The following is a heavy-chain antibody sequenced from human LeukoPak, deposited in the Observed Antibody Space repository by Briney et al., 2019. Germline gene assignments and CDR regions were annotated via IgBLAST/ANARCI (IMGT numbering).Heavy chain of an antibody. CDR2: IIPIFGTA. J-gene: IGHJ6*03. V-gene: IGHV1-69*06. Sequence: SVKVSCKASGGTFSSYAISWVRQAPGQGLEWMGGIIPIFGTANYAQKFQGRVTITADKSTSTAYMELSSLRSEDTAVYYCARGRITMVRGVSLYYYYYMDVWGKGTTVTVSS. CDR1: GGTFSSYA. D-gene: IGHD3-10*01. CDR3: ARGRITMVRGVSLYYYYYMDV.